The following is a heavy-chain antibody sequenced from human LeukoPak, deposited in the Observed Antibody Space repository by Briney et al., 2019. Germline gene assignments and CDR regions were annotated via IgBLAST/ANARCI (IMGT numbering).Heavy chain of an antibody. V-gene: IGHV3-64D*06. J-gene: IGHJ4*02. Sequence: PGGSLRLSCSASGFAFISYAMHWVRQVPGKGLEYVAAITTNGITTYYADSVKGRFTISRDNPKNTMYIQMTSLRAEDTAVYYCVARRITTAGYGLDYWGQGTLVTVSS. D-gene: IGHD6-13*01. CDR1: GFAFISYA. CDR2: ITTNGITT. CDR3: VARRITTAGYGLDY.